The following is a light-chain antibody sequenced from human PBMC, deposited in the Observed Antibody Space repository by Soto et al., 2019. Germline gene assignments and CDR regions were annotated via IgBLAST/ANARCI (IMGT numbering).Light chain of an antibody. CDR2: GAS. J-gene: IGKJ1*01. Sequence: EIVLTQSPGTLSLSPGERGTLSCRANQSVSSNFLAWYQQKPGQAPRLLIYGASTRATSFPARFSGSGSGTDFTLTITSLQSEDFAVYYCQQYNNWPQTFGQGTKVDIK. CDR3: QQYNNWPQT. V-gene: IGKV3-15*01. CDR1: QSVSSN.